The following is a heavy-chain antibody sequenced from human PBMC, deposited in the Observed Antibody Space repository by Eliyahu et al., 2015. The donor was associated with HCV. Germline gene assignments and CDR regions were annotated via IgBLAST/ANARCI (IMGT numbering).Heavy chain of an antibody. Sequence: YSPSFQGHVTISADKSINTAYLQWSSLQASDTAMFYCARLPSETFPAFDYWGQGNPVTVSS. CDR3: ARLPSETFPAFDY. J-gene: IGHJ4*02. V-gene: IGHV5-10-1*01.